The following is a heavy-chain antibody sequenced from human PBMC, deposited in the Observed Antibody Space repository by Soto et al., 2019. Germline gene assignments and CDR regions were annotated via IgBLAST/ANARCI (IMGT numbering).Heavy chain of an antibody. J-gene: IGHJ4*02. CDR2: IRSKAYGGTT. CDR3: TLSLGIAAAGTGY. D-gene: IGHD6-13*01. Sequence: EVQLVESGGGLVQPGRSLRLSCTASGFTFGDYAMSWFRQAPGKGLEWVGFIRSKAYGGTTEYAASVKGRFTISRDDSKSIAYLQMNSLKTEDTAVYYCTLSLGIAAAGTGYWGQGTLVTVSS. V-gene: IGHV3-49*03. CDR1: GFTFGDYA.